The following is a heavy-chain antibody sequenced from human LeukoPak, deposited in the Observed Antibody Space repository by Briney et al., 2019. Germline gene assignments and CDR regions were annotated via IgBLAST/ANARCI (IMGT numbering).Heavy chain of an antibody. D-gene: IGHD1-26*01. J-gene: IGHJ4*02. Sequence: SETLSLTCGVSGDSISSDGHSWSWIRQPPGKGLEWVGYIYHSGAAYHNPSLRSRLALSVDTSNNQFSLRLRSVTAADTAVYYCVRGVGGEYFYFDRWGQGALVTVSA. V-gene: IGHV4-30-4*07. CDR1: GDSISSDGHS. CDR3: VRGVGGEYFYFDR. CDR2: IYHSGAA.